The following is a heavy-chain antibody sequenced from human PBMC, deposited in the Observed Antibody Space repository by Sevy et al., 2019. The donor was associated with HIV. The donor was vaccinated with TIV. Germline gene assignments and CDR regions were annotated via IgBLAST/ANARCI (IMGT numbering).Heavy chain of an antibody. V-gene: IGHV3-66*01. J-gene: IGHJ6*02. CDR2: IYSDGRT. CDR1: GLSVSDNY. CDR3: ARDRYYDASGYYYYYYGMDV. D-gene: IGHD3-22*01. Sequence: GGSLRLSCAASGLSVSDNYMNWVRQAPGKGLELVSVIYSDGRTYYADSVKGRFTISRDNSKNTLYLHMNNLRPEDTAVYYCARDRYYDASGYYYYYYGMDVWGQGTTVNVSS.